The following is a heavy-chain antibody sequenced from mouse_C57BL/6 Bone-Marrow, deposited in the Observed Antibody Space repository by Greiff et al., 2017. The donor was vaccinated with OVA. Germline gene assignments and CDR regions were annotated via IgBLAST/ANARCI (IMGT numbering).Heavy chain of an antibody. CDR3: ASYYEDYFDY. D-gene: IGHD1-1*01. V-gene: IGHV1-82*01. J-gene: IGHJ2*01. CDR2: IYPGAGDT. CDR1: GYAFSSSW. Sequence: VQRVESGPELVKPGASVKISCKASGYAFSSSWMNWVKQRPGKGLEWIGRIYPGAGDTNYNRKFKGKATLTADKSSSTAYMQLSSLTSEDSAVYCCASYYEDYFDYWGQGTTLTVSS.